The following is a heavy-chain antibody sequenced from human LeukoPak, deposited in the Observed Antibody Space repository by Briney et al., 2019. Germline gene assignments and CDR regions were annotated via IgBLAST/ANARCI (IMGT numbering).Heavy chain of an antibody. Sequence: SVKVSCKASGGTFSSYAISWVRQAPGQGLEWMGRIIPILGIANYAQTFQGRVTITADKSTSTAYMQLSSLRSEDTAVYYCARVRGRWLHGNWFDPWGQGTLVTVSS. J-gene: IGHJ5*02. V-gene: IGHV1-69*04. D-gene: IGHD5-24*01. CDR2: IIPILGIA. CDR3: ARVRGRWLHGNWFDP. CDR1: GGTFSSYA.